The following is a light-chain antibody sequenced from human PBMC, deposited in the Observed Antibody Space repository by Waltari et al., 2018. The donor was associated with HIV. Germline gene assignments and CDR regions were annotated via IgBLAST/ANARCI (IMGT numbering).Light chain of an antibody. CDR1: RYNLGSNY. J-gene: IGLJ2*01. Sequence: QSVLTQPPSASGTPGQRVTISCSGSRYNLGSNYVYWYQDLPGTAPKLLIYRNKQRPSGVPDRCSGSKSGTSASLAISGLRSEDEAAYYCATWDDSLSGSVLFGGGTKLTVL. V-gene: IGLV1-47*01. CDR2: RNK. CDR3: ATWDDSLSGSVL.